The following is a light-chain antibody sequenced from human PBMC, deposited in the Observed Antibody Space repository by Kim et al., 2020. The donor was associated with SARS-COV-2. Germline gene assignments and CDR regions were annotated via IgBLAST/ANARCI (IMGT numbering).Light chain of an antibody. CDR1: SGNSSYA. V-gene: IGLV4-69*01. CDR2: LNSDGSH. CDR3: QTWGTVV. Sequence: QPVLTQSPSASASLGASVKLTCTLSSGNSSYAIAWHQQQPEKGPRYLMKLNSDGSHSKGDGIPDRFSGSSSGAERYLTISSLQSEDEADYYCQTWGTVVFGGGTQLTVL. J-gene: IGLJ2*01.